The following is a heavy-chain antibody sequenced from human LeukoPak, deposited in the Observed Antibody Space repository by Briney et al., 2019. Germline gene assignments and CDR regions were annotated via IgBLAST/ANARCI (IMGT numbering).Heavy chain of an antibody. V-gene: IGHV4-4*07. CDR3: ASDSGGTVTTN. CDR1: GGSISSYY. CDR2: IYTTVST. D-gene: IGHD4-17*01. J-gene: IGHJ4*02. Sequence: KPSETLSLTCTVSGGSISSYYWTWIRQPAGKGLEWIGRIYTTVSTSYNPSLKSRVTMSLDTSKNQFSLQLTSVTAADTAVYYCASDSGGTVTTNWGQGTLVTVSS.